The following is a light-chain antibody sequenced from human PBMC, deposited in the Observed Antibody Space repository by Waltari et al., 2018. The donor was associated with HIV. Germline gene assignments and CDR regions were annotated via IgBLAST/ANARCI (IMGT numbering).Light chain of an antibody. Sequence: QSVLTQPPSESATPGQRVTISCSGGSSNTGSNYVYWYQQLPGPAPKLLIYRNNQRPSWVPDRFSGSKSGTSASLAISGRQSEDEADYYCAAWDDSLNSFVFGTGTRVTVL. CDR3: AAWDDSLNSFV. CDR2: RNN. V-gene: IGLV1-47*01. CDR1: SSNTGSNY. J-gene: IGLJ1*01.